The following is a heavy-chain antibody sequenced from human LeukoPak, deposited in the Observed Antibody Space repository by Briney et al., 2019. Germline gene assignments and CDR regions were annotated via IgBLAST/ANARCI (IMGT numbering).Heavy chain of an antibody. J-gene: IGHJ4*02. Sequence: TSETLSLTCTVSGYSISSGYYWGWIRQPPGKGLEWIGSIYHSGSTYYNPSLKSRVTISVDTSKNQFPLKLSSVTAADTAVYYCATCGGGDCYSYYFDYWGQGTLVTVSS. V-gene: IGHV4-38-2*02. CDR1: GYSISSGYY. CDR2: IYHSGST. CDR3: ATCGGGDCYSYYFDY. D-gene: IGHD2-21*02.